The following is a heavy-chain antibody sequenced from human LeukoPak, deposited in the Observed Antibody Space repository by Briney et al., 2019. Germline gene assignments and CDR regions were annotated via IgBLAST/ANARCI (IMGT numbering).Heavy chain of an antibody. CDR2: ISSSSSYI. CDR3: AGIRWPFDY. D-gene: IGHD4-23*01. CDR1: GFTLSSYS. Sequence: GGSLRLSCAAFGFTLSSYSMNWVRQAPGEGLEWVSSISSSSSYIYYADSVKGRFTISRDNAKNSLYLQMNSLRAEDTAVYYCAGIRWPFDYWGQGTLVTVSS. J-gene: IGHJ4*02. V-gene: IGHV3-21*01.